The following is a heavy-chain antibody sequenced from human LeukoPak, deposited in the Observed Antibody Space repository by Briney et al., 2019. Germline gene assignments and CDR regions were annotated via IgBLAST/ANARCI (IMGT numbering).Heavy chain of an antibody. J-gene: IGHJ6*02. CDR3: ASRYCSSTSCYERMMYYYHYGMDV. CDR2: IGGTSSSL. D-gene: IGHD2-2*01. V-gene: IGHV3-21*01. CDR1: GFTFSIYS. Sequence: KAGGSLRLSCAASGFTFSIYSMNWVRQAPGKGLEWVSSIGGTSSSLYYAESVKGRFTISRDNARNSLYLQMNSLRAEDTAVYYCASRYCSSTSCYERMMYYYHYGMDVWGQGTTVTVSS.